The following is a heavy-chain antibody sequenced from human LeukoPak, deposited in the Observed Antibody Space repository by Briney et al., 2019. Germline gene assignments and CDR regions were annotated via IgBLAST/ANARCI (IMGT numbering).Heavy chain of an antibody. CDR2: INPNSGGT. D-gene: IGHD2-2*01. V-gene: IGHV1-2*02. Sequence: ASVKVSCKTSGYSFTDYYMHWVRQAPGQGLEWMGWINPNSGGTSSAQKSQGRVTMTRDTSITTVYMEVRWLTSDDTAIYYCARADRLHGGPYQIGPWGLGALVTVPS. CDR1: GYSFTDYY. J-gene: IGHJ5*02. CDR3: ARADRLHGGPYQIGP.